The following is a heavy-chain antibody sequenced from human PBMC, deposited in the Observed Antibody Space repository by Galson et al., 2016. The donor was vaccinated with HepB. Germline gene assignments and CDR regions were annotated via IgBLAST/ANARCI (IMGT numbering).Heavy chain of an antibody. CDR2: IFPGGSA. D-gene: IGHD3-16*02. V-gene: IGHV4-4*07. CDR3: VALSGNLDY. Sequence: SETLSLTCAVSGASIKTYYWTWVRQPAGKRLEWIGRIFPGGSAKYNPSLKSRVAISVDTSKDQVSLELKSVTAADTAVYYCVALSGNLDYWGQGTLVTVSS. J-gene: IGHJ4*02. CDR1: GASIKTYY.